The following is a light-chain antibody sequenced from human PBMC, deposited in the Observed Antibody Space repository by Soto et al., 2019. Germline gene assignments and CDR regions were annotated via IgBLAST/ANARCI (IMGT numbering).Light chain of an antibody. J-gene: IGKJ1*01. CDR3: QQYGSSPKT. V-gene: IGKV3-20*01. CDR2: GAS. CDR1: QSVSSSY. Sequence: EIVLTQSPGTLSLSPGERATLSCRASQSVSSSYLAWYQQNRGQAPRLLIYGASSQATGIADRFSGSGSGTDFTLTXXXXEPEDFAVYYCQQYGSSPKTFGQGTKVEIK.